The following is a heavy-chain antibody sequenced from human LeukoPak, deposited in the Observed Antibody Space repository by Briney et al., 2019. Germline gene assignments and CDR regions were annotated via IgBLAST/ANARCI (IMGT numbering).Heavy chain of an antibody. J-gene: IGHJ6*03. CDR1: GYTFTSYG. CDR3: ARAQSSWYLKGLLVYYYYMDV. V-gene: IGHV1-18*01. CDR2: ISAYNGNT. D-gene: IGHD6-13*01. Sequence: GASVKVSCKASGYTFTSYGISWVRRAPGQGLEWMGWISAYNGNTNYAQKLQGRVTMTTDTSTSTAYMELRSLRSDDTAVYYCARAQSSWYLKGLLVYYYYMDVWGKGTTVTVSS.